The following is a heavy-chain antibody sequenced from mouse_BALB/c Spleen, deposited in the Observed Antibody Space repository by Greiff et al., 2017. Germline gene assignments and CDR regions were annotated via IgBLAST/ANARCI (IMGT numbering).Heavy chain of an antibody. Sequence: VQLKESGAELVRPGALVKLSCKASGFNIKDYYMHWVKQRPEQGLEWIGWIDPENGNTIYDPKFQGKASITADTSSNTAYLQLSSLTSEDTAVYYCARRGGNWFAYWGQGTLVTVSA. V-gene: IGHV14-1*02. CDR1: GFNIKDYY. CDR2: IDPENGNT. D-gene: IGHD2-1*01. J-gene: IGHJ3*01. CDR3: ARRGGNWFAY.